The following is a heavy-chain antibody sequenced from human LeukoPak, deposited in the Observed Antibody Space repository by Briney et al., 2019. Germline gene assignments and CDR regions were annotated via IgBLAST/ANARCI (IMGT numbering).Heavy chain of an antibody. CDR1: GGSFSGYY. CDR2: INHSGST. Sequence: SETLSLTCAVYGGSFSGYYWSWIRQPPGKGPEWIGEINHSGSTNYNPSLKSRVTISVDTSKNQFSLKLSSVTAADTAVYYCARVVTTVGKVGNYWGQGTLVTVSS. CDR3: ARVVTTVGKVGNY. V-gene: IGHV4-34*01. D-gene: IGHD4-17*01. J-gene: IGHJ4*02.